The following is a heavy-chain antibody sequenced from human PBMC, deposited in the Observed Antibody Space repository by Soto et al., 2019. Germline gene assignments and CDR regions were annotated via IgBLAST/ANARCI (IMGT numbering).Heavy chain of an antibody. CDR2: ILPIFGRT. Sequence: QVQLVQSGAEVKKPGSSVKVTCKASGAIFSSNAISWVRQAPGQGLEWMGGILPIFGRTNYAQKFQGRVTITADESTSNAYMKLSRLKSEDTAVYYCATGRSGYSYAPRFYFEYWGKGTLVTVS. CDR1: GAIFSSNA. CDR3: ATGRSGYSYAPRFYFEY. V-gene: IGHV1-69*01. J-gene: IGHJ4*02. D-gene: IGHD5-18*01.